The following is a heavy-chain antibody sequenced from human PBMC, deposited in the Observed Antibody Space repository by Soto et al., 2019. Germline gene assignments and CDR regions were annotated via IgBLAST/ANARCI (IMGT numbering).Heavy chain of an antibody. CDR2: ISSSAGTI. V-gene: IGHV3-11*01. CDR1: GLTFSDHY. D-gene: IGHD3-10*01. J-gene: IGHJ6*02. Sequence: QVQLVESGGGLVKPGGSLRLSCAASGLTFSDHYMTWIRQAPGKGLEWISYISSSAGTIYYADSVKGRFTISRDNAKKSLYLQMTNLRAEDTAVYYCARAPYFGSGTYYYYALAVWGQGTTVTVSS. CDR3: ARAPYFGSGTYYYYALAV.